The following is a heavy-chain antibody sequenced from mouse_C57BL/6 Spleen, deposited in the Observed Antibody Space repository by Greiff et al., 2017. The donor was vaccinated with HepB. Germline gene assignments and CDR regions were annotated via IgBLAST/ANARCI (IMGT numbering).Heavy chain of an antibody. V-gene: IGHV1-72*01. CDR2: IDPNSGGT. CDR1: GYTFTSYW. CDR3: AREEWDYSKGYFDV. D-gene: IGHD2-5*01. J-gene: IGHJ1*03. Sequence: QVHVKQPGAELVKPGASVKLSCKASGYTFTSYWMHWVKQRPGRGLEWIGRIDPNSGGTKYNEKFKSKATLTVDKPSSTAYMQLSSLTSEDSAVYYCAREEWDYSKGYFDVWGTGTTVTVSS.